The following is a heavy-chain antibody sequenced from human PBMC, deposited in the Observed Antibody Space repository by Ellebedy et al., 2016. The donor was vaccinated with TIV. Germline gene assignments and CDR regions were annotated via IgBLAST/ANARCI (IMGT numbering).Heavy chain of an antibody. Sequence: SVKVSCXASGGTFSSYAISWVRQAPGQGLEWMGGIIPIFGTANYAQKFQGRVTITADKSTSTAYMELSSLRSEDTAVYYCARHGDYKFYYYYYGMDVWGQGTTVTVSS. CDR2: IIPIFGTA. CDR1: GGTFSSYA. D-gene: IGHD4-17*01. CDR3: ARHGDYKFYYYYYGMDV. V-gene: IGHV1-69*06. J-gene: IGHJ6*02.